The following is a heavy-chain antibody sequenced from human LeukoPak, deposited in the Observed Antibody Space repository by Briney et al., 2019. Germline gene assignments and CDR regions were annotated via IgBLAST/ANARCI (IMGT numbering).Heavy chain of an antibody. CDR3: ARSYTSAWRSPFDY. V-gene: IGHV4-59*01. Sequence: PSQTLSLTCTVSGGSITNYSSSWIRQPPGKGLEWVGCIYYSGSTNYNPSPKRRVTISVDTSTNQSSLKLSSVTAADTAVYYCARSYTSAWRSPFDYWGQGNLVTVSS. CDR2: IYYSGST. J-gene: IGHJ4*02. D-gene: IGHD6-25*01. CDR1: GGSITNYS.